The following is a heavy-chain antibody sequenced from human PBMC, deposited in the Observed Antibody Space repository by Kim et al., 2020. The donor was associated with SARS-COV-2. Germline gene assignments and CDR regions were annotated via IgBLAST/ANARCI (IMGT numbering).Heavy chain of an antibody. D-gene: IGHD1-26*01. Sequence: ASVKVSCKASGYTFTSYGISWVRQAPGQGLEWMGWISAYNGNTNYAQKLQGRVTMTTDTSTSTAYMELRSLRSDDTAVYCCANVVGATMEFDYWGQGTLVTVSS. CDR2: ISAYNGNT. CDR1: GYTFTSYG. V-gene: IGHV1-18*01. J-gene: IGHJ4*02. CDR3: ANVVGATMEFDY.